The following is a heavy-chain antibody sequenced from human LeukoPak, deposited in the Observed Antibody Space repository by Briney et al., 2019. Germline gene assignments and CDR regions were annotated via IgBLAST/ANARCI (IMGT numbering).Heavy chain of an antibody. V-gene: IGHV1-2*02. J-gene: IGHJ4*02. Sequence: ASVKVSCKASGYTFTGHFMHWVRQAPGQGLEWMGWINPNSGGTNYAQKFQGRVTMTRDTSISTAYMELSRLRSDDTAVYYCARAPYDILTGYPYYFDYWGQGTLVTVSS. CDR3: ARAPYDILTGYPYYFDY. D-gene: IGHD3-9*01. CDR1: GYTFTGHF. CDR2: INPNSGGT.